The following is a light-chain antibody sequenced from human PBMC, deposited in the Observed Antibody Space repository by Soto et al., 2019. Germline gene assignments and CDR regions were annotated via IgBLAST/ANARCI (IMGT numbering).Light chain of an antibody. Sequence: QSALTQPASVSGSPGQSITISCTGTSSDVGGYNSVSWYQQHPGKAPKLMIYEVSNRPSGVSNRFSGSKSGNTASLTICGLQAEDEADYYCSSYTTSSTLLYVFGTGTKVTVL. V-gene: IGLV2-14*01. CDR1: SSDVGGYNS. J-gene: IGLJ1*01. CDR2: EVS. CDR3: SSYTTSSTLLYV.